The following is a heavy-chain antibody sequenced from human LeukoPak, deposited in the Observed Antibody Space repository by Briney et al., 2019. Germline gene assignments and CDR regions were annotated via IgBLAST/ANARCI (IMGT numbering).Heavy chain of an antibody. V-gene: IGHV3-74*01. Sequence: PGGSLRLSCAASGFTFSNYWMDWVRQAPGKGLVWVSRIHPDGKNTAYADSVKGRFTISRDNARNTLFLQMNSLRTEDAAVYYCATYVATVRYDAFDVWGQGTMVTVSS. J-gene: IGHJ3*01. CDR3: ATYVATVRYDAFDV. CDR2: IHPDGKNT. D-gene: IGHD3-10*01. CDR1: GFTFSNYW.